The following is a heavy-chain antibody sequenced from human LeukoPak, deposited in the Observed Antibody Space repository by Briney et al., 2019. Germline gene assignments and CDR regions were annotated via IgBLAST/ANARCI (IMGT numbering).Heavy chain of an antibody. Sequence: PSETLSLTRTVSGGSISGYYWSWVRQPPGKGLEWIGGIYYSGTTNYNPSLKSRATLSIDASKNQFSLKLSSVTAADTAVYFCARRTCSGNNCYLYHFDYWGQGALVTVSS. CDR2: IYYSGTT. V-gene: IGHV4-59*01. CDR3: ARRTCSGNNCYLYHFDY. CDR1: GGSISGYY. D-gene: IGHD2-15*01. J-gene: IGHJ4*02.